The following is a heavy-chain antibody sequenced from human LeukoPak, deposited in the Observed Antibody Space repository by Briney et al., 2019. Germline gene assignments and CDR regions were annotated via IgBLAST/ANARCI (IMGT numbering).Heavy chain of an antibody. CDR3: ARQGYYYDSSGHQSGLFDY. V-gene: IGHV1-2*04. CDR1: GYTFAGYF. CDR2: INPNSGDT. D-gene: IGHD3-22*01. J-gene: IGHJ4*02. Sequence: ASVRVSCKASGYTFAGYFIHWVRQAPGQGLEWMGRINPNSGDTEYAPKFQGWVTMTRDTSISTAYVEVRRLISDDTAVYYCARQGYYYDSSGHQSGLFDYWGQGTLVTVSS.